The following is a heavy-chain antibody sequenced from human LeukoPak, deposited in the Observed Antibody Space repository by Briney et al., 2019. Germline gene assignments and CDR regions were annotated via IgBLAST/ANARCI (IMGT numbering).Heavy chain of an antibody. CDR3: ARQEQWLGFDY. Sequence: GESLKISCKVSGYSFSTYWIGWVRQMPGKGLEWMGMIYPGDSDTRYSPSFQGQVTFSADKSISTAYLQWSSLKASDTAMYYCARQEQWLGFDYWGQGTLVTVPS. CDR1: GYSFSTYW. CDR2: IYPGDSDT. D-gene: IGHD6-19*01. J-gene: IGHJ4*02. V-gene: IGHV5-51*01.